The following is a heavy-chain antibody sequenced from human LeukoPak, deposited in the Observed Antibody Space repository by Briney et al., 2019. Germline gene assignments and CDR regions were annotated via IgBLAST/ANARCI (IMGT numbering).Heavy chain of an antibody. CDR1: GGPFSGYY. J-gene: IGHJ5*02. CDR2: INHSGST. Sequence: SETLSLTCAVYGGPFSGYYWSWIRQPPGKGLEWIGEINHSGSTNYNPSLKSRVTISVDTSKNQFPLKLSSVTAADTAVYYCARGKLRGYSYGANWFDPWGQGTLVTVSS. V-gene: IGHV4-34*01. D-gene: IGHD5-18*01. CDR3: ARGKLRGYSYGANWFDP.